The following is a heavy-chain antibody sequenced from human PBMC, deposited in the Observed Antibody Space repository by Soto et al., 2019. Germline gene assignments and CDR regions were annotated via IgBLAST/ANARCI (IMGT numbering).Heavy chain of an antibody. V-gene: IGHV1-69*13. D-gene: IGHD3-22*01. CDR2: IIPIFGTA. CDR1: GGTFSSYA. CDR3: ARERSRYDRSGYYRPDY. Sequence: SVKVSCKASGGTFSSYAISWVRQAPGQGLEWMGGIIPIFGTANYAQKFQGRVTITADESTSTAYMELSSLRSEDTAVYYCARERSRYDRSGYYRPDYWGQGTLVTV. J-gene: IGHJ4*02.